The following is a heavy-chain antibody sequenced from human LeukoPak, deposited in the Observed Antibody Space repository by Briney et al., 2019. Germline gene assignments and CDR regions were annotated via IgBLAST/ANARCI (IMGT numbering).Heavy chain of an antibody. D-gene: IGHD6-13*01. J-gene: IGHJ4*02. Sequence: SETLSLTCTVSGGSISSYYWSWIRQPPGKGLEWIGYIYYSGSTNYNPSLKSRVTISVDTAKNQFSLKLSSVTAADTAVYYCARGLIMAVAGRGEFHYWGQGTLVTVSS. CDR1: GGSISSYY. V-gene: IGHV4-59*01. CDR2: IYYSGST. CDR3: ARGLIMAVAGRGEFHY.